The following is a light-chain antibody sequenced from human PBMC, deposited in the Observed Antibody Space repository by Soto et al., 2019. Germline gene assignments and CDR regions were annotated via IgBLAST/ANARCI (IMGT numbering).Light chain of an antibody. V-gene: IGKV3-20*01. CDR1: QSVSASY. J-gene: IGKJ2*01. Sequence: EIVLKQSPGTLSLSPGERATLSCRASQSVSASYLAWYQQKPGQAPRLLIYAASSRATGIPDRFSGSGSGTDFTLTISRLEPEDFAVYYCQQYGGSPQYTFGQGTKLEIK. CDR3: QQYGGSPQYT. CDR2: AAS.